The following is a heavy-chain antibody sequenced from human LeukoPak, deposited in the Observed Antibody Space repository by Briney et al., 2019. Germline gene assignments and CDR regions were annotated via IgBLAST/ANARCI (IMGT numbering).Heavy chain of an antibody. CDR2: ISSSSSYI. CDR3: ARYPPRWLGEPRTGYDAFDI. Sequence: PGGSLRLSCAASGFTFSSYSMNWVRQAPGKGLEWVSSISSSSSYIYYADSVKGRFTISRDNAKNSLYLQMNSLRAEDTAVYYCARYPPRWLGEPRTGYDAFDIWGQGTMVTVSS. J-gene: IGHJ3*02. CDR1: GFTFSSYS. V-gene: IGHV3-21*01. D-gene: IGHD3-10*01.